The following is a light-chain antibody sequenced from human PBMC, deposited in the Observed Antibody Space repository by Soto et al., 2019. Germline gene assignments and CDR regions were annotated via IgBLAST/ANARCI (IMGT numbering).Light chain of an antibody. Sequence: QSALTQPRSVSGSPGQSVTISCTGTGSDVGFYDYVSWYQHHPGKAPKVTVFNVSQRPSWVPDRFSGSKSGNTASLTISGLQAEDEADYYCCSFAGSYTWVFGAGTQLTVL. J-gene: IGLJ3*02. CDR1: GSDVGFYDY. CDR2: NVS. CDR3: CSFAGSYTWV. V-gene: IGLV2-11*01.